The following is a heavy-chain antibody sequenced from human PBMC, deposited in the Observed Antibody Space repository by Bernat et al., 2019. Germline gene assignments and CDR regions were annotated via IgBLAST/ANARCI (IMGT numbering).Heavy chain of an antibody. J-gene: IGHJ3*02. CDR1: GFTFSSYA. CDR2: ITGSGGIT. CDR3: ARERATVYDAFDI. D-gene: IGHD4-17*01. Sequence: EVHLLESGGGLVQPGGSLRLSCAASGFTFSSYAMSWVRQAPGMGLEWVSTITGSGGITYYADSVKGRFTISRDNSKNTLYLQMNNLRADDTAVYYCARERATVYDAFDIWGQGTIVTVSS. V-gene: IGHV3-23*01.